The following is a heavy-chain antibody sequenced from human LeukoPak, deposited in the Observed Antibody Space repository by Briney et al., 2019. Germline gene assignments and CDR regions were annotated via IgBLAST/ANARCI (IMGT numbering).Heavy chain of an antibody. CDR2: IRSKAYGGTT. CDR1: GFTFGDYA. Sequence: GRSLRLSCTASGFTFGDYAMSWVRQAPGKGLEWVGFIRSKAYGGTTEYAASVKGRFTISRDDSKSIAYLQMNSLKTEDTAVYYCTRAIKRQSTMIVVVIGEEDAFDIWGQGTMVTVS. V-gene: IGHV3-49*04. J-gene: IGHJ3*02. CDR3: TRAIKRQSTMIVVVIGEEDAFDI. D-gene: IGHD3-22*01.